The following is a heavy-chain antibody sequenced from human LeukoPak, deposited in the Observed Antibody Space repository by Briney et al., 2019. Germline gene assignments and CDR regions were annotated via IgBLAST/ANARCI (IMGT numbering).Heavy chain of an antibody. CDR1: GFTLSGYA. CDR3: ARAPGGTNFFYYGLDV. V-gene: IGHV3-30-3*01. D-gene: IGHD1-26*01. Sequence: GGSLRLSCAASGFTLSGYAMHWVRQAPGKGLEWLAVLADDESTKYYADFVKGRFTIPSDNSKNTVDLQMNSLRPDDTAMYYCARAPGGTNFFYYGLDVWGQGTTVTVSS. CDR2: LADDESTK. J-gene: IGHJ6*02.